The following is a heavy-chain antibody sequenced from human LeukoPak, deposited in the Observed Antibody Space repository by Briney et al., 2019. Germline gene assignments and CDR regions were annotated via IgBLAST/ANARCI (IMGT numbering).Heavy chain of an antibody. CDR2: KKQGGSEK. Sequence: GGPLRLSCAAPGFTYSGYRMYGVRQSPGKGVEWVAYKKQGGSEKYYVYFVKGRFTISRDNAKNPLFLQMNRMKTEDTAVYYCTTDAYYDFWTGYRITESWGPGNLVTVSS. V-gene: IGHV3-7*03. CDR1: GFTYSGYR. CDR3: TTDAYYDFWTGYRITES. J-gene: IGHJ5*02. D-gene: IGHD3-3*01.